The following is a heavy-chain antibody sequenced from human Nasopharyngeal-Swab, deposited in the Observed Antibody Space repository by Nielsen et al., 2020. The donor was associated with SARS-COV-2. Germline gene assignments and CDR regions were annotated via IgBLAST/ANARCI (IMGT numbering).Heavy chain of an antibody. V-gene: IGHV4-4*07. CDR2: IYTSGST. Sequence: WIRQPPGKGLEWIGRIYTSGSTNYNPSLKSRVTMSVDTSKNQFSLKLSSVTAADTAVYYCARDEPSSWSNTYYDYYGMDVWGQGTTVTVSS. CDR3: ARDEPSSWSNTYYDYYGMDV. D-gene: IGHD6-13*01. J-gene: IGHJ6*02.